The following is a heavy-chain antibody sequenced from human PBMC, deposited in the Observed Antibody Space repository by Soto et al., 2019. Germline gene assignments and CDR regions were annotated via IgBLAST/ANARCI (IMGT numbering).Heavy chain of an antibody. J-gene: IGHJ6*02. Sequence: QVQLVQSGAEVKKPRASVKVSCKASGYTFTSYDINWVRQATGQGLERMGWMNTNSGNTGYAQKFQGRVTMTRNTTISTAYMDLSSLRSEDTAVYYCARAREYYYGMDVWGQGTTVTVSS. V-gene: IGHV1-8*01. CDR2: MNTNSGNT. CDR1: GYTFTSYD. CDR3: ARAREYYYGMDV.